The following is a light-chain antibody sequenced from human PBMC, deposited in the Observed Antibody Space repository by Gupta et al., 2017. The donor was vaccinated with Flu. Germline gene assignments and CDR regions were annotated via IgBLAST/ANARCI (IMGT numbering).Light chain of an antibody. CDR3: QQSDNSNSVT. CDR2: AVS. Sequence: SSLSASVGDGVTITCRASQSISSFLNWYHQKPGKAPDLLIYAVSTWQRGVPSRFSGSGYGTEFTLTITSRQPEDIGTYYCQQSDNSNSVTFGQGTILEI. J-gene: IGKJ2*01. V-gene: IGKV1-39*01. CDR1: QSISSF.